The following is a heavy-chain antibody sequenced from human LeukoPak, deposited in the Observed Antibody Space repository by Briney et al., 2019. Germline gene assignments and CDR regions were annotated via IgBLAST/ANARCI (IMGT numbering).Heavy chain of an antibody. J-gene: IGHJ4*02. CDR2: IRRDGSDR. CDR1: GFTFCNYW. D-gene: IGHD3-10*01. V-gene: IGHV3-7*01. CDR3: ARGGHRQKEF. Sequence: SGGSLRLSCAASGFTFCNYWMTWVGQSPGKGLEWVAIIRRDGSDRYSVDSEKGRFTVSRDNAKNSLYLQMSSLRAEDTAVYYCARGGHRQKEFWGQGTLVTVSS.